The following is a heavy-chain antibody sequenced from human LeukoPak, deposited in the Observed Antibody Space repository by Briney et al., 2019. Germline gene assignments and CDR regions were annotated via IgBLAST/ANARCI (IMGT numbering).Heavy chain of an antibody. Sequence: GGSLRLSCAASGFTFSSYWMSWVRQAPGKGLEWVANIKQDGSEKYYVDSVKGRFTISRDNAKNSLYLQMNSLRAEDTAVYYCARGGVGATHYPPPFDPWGQGTLVTVSS. V-gene: IGHV3-7*01. J-gene: IGHJ5*02. CDR1: GFTFSSYW. D-gene: IGHD1-26*01. CDR2: IKQDGSEK. CDR3: ARGGVGATHYPPPFDP.